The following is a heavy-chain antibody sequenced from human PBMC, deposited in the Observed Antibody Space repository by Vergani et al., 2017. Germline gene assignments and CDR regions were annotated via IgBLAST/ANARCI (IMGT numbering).Heavy chain of an antibody. J-gene: IGHJ4*02. CDR2: ISGSGGRT. CDR1: GFTFSSYA. D-gene: IGHD3-22*01. V-gene: IGHV3-23*01. Sequence: EVQLLESGGGLVQPGGSLRLSCAASGFTFSSYAMSWVRQAPGKGLEWVSAISGSGGRTYSADSVKGRSTISRDNSKNTLYLQMNSLRAEDTAVYYCAKVAPQDYDDSSGYPLFDYWGQGTLVTVSS. CDR3: AKVAPQDYDDSSGYPLFDY.